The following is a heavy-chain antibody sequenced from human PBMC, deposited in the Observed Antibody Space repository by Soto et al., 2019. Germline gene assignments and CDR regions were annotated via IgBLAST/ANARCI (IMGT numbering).Heavy chain of an antibody. Sequence: SETLSLTCTVSGGAISSGDYYWSWIRQPPGKGLEWIGYIYYSGSTYYNPSLKSRVTISVDTSKNQFSLKLSSVTAADTAVYYCARSESKLEPYDYWGQGTLVTVSS. CDR2: IYYSGST. J-gene: IGHJ4*02. CDR3: ARSESKLEPYDY. V-gene: IGHV4-30-4*01. CDR1: GGAISSGDYY. D-gene: IGHD1-1*01.